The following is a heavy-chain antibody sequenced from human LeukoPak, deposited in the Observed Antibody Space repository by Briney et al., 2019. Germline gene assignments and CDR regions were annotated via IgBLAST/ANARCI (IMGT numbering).Heavy chain of an antibody. V-gene: IGHV4-39*01. D-gene: IGHD3-3*01. Sequence: SDTVSLTCTVSGGSISSSSYYWGWIRQPPGKGLEWIGSIYYSGSTYYTPSLKSRVTISVDTSKNQFSLKLSSVTAADTAVYYCVNDFWSGYGMDVWGQGTTVTVSS. CDR2: IYYSGST. CDR1: GGSISSSSYY. CDR3: VNDFWSGYGMDV. J-gene: IGHJ6*02.